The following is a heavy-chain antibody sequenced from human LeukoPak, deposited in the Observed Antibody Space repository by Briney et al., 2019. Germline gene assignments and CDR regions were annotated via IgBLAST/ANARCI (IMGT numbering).Heavy chain of an antibody. CDR3: ASTIRYYYYYYGMDV. CDR1: GFTFSSYS. D-gene: IGHD5-24*01. CDR2: ISSSSTI. V-gene: IGHV3-48*02. Sequence: PGGSLRLSCAASGFTFSSYSMNWVRQAPGKGLEWVSYISSSSTIYYADSVKGRFTISRDNAKNSLYLQMNSLRDEDTAVYYCASTIRYYYYYYGMDVWGQGTTVTVSS. J-gene: IGHJ6*02.